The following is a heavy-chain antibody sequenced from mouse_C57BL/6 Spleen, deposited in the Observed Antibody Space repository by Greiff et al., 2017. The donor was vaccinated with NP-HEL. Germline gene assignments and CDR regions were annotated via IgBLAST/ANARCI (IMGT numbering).Heavy chain of an antibody. CDR3: ARERTGTTYFDY. CDR1: GYTFTSYW. D-gene: IGHD4-1*01. V-gene: IGHV1-69*01. CDR2: IDPSDSYT. Sequence: QVQLQQPGAELVMPGASVKLSCKASGYTFTSYWMHWVKQRPGQGLEWIGEIDPSDSYTNYNQKFKGKSTLTVDKSSSTAYMQLSSLTSEDSAVYYCARERTGTTYFDYWGQGTTLTVSS. J-gene: IGHJ2*01.